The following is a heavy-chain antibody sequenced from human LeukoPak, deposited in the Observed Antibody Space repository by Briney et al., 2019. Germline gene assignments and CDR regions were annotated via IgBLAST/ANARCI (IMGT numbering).Heavy chain of an antibody. CDR2: IKSDGSTT. Sequence: GGSLRLSCAASGFTFSRYWMHWVRQAPGKGLVWVSLIKSDGSTTNYADSVKGRFTISRDNAKNTLYLQMNSLRAEDTAVYYCARLRSGYYIDYWGQGTLVTVSS. CDR3: ARLRSGYYIDY. J-gene: IGHJ4*02. D-gene: IGHD3-3*01. V-gene: IGHV3-74*01. CDR1: GFTFSRYW.